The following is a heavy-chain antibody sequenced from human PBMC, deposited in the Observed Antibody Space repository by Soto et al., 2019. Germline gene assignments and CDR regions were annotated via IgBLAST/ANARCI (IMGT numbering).Heavy chain of an antibody. CDR3: AHRPYYGDYGGSFDY. CDR2: IYWDDAK. Sequence: QVTLKESGPTLVKPTQTLTLTCTFSGFSLSTSGVGVGWIRQPPGKALEWLAVIYWDDAKRYSPSLKRRLTITKDTSKNQVVLTMTNMDPVDTATYYCAHRPYYGDYGGSFDYWGQGTLVIVSS. V-gene: IGHV2-5*02. J-gene: IGHJ4*02. CDR1: GFSLSTSGVG. D-gene: IGHD4-17*01.